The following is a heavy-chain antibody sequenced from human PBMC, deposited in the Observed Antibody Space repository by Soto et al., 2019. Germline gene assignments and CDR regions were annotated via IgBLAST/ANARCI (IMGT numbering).Heavy chain of an antibody. CDR2: IYYSGST. V-gene: IGHV4-59*08. CDR3: AASVYGDKFDY. Sequence: SETLSLTCTASGGSISSYYWSWIRQPPGKGLEWIGYIYYSGSTNYNPSLKSRVTISVDTSKNQFSLKLSSVTAADTAVYYCAASVYGDKFDYWGQGTLVTVSS. CDR1: GGSISSYY. J-gene: IGHJ4*02. D-gene: IGHD4-17*01.